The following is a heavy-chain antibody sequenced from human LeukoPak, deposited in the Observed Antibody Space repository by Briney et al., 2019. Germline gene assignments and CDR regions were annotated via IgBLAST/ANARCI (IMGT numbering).Heavy chain of an antibody. J-gene: IGHJ4*02. CDR1: GFSLSSYW. D-gene: IGHD6-19*01. CDR3: ARGTSGWYGIDY. CDR2: VNADGSTT. V-gene: IGHV3-74*01. Sequence: GGSLRLSCGASGFSLSSYWMHWVRLAPGKGPVWVSRVNADGSTTTYADSVKGRFTISRDNAKNTLYLQMNSLRAEDTAVYYCARGTSGWYGIDYWGQGTLVTVSS.